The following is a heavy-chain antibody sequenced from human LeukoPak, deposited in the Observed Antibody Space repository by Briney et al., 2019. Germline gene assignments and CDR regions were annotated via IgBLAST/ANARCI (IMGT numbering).Heavy chain of an antibody. CDR1: GYTFTSHG. CDR2: ISAYNGNT. J-gene: IGHJ4*02. V-gene: IGHV1-18*01. CDR3: ARDYSSNWYSDY. D-gene: IGHD6-13*01. Sequence: ASVKVSCKASGYTFTSHGISWVRQAPGQGLEWMGWISAYNGNTNYAQKFRGRVTMTTETSTSTANMELSRLRSDDTAVYYCARDYSSNWYSDYWGQGTLVTVSS.